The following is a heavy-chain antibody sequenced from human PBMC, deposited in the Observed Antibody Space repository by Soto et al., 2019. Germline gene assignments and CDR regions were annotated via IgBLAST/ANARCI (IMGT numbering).Heavy chain of an antibody. CDR3: ARGRGGHRRGGSCYRWLDP. CDR1: GYTFTNYE. V-gene: IGHV1-8*01. CDR2: MNPNSGDT. Sequence: QEQLVQSGAEVKKPGASVKVSCTASGYTFTNYETIWVRQAPGQGLEWMGWMNPNSGDTVYAQKFQGRVTLTRDTSISTAYMELSSLRYDDTAVYYCARGRGGHRRGGSCYRWLDPWGQGTLVTVSS. J-gene: IGHJ5*02. D-gene: IGHD2-15*01.